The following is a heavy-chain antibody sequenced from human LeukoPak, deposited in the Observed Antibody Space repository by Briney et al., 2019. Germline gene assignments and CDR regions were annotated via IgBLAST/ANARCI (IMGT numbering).Heavy chain of an antibody. Sequence: GSLRLSCAASGFTFSSYAMSWVRQAPGKGLEWVSAISGSGGSTYYADSVKGRFTISRDNSKNTLYLQMNSLRAEDTAVYYCAINIVVVVAATNYWGQGTLVTVSS. D-gene: IGHD2-15*01. V-gene: IGHV3-23*01. CDR2: ISGSGGST. J-gene: IGHJ4*02. CDR1: GFTFSSYA. CDR3: AINIVVVVAATNY.